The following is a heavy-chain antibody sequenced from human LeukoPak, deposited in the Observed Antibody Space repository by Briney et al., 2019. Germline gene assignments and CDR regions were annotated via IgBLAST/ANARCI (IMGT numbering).Heavy chain of an antibody. CDR3: SRDPTYFDSPGYNAYFDL. CDR2: IDDSGST. J-gene: IGHJ2*01. V-gene: IGHV4-39*07. D-gene: IGHD3-22*01. Sequence: SSETLSLTCTVSGGSISSSSYDWGWIRQPPGKGLEWIGSIDDSGSTYYNPSLKSRVTISLDTSNNQVSRKLNSVTAADTAVYYCSRDPTYFDSPGYNAYFDLWGRGTLVTVSS. CDR1: GGSISSSSYD.